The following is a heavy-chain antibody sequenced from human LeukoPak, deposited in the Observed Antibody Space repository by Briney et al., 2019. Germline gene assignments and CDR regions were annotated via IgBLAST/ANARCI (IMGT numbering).Heavy chain of an antibody. Sequence: GGSLRLSCAASGFTFSSYSMNWVRQAPGKGLELVSSISSGSSYIYYADSVKGRFTISRDNAKNSLYLQMNSLRAEDTAVYYCARAGYQLLYAFDIWGQGTMVTVSS. CDR3: ARAGYQLLYAFDI. J-gene: IGHJ3*02. D-gene: IGHD2-2*01. CDR2: ISSGSSYI. V-gene: IGHV3-21*01. CDR1: GFTFSSYS.